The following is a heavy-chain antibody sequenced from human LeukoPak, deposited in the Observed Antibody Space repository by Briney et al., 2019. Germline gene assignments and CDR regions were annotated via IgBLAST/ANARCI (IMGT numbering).Heavy chain of an antibody. J-gene: IGHJ6*02. CDR3: AKGRRVGVGYYYGMDV. Sequence: GGSLRLSCAASGFTFSSYSMNWVRQAPGKGLEWVSSISSSSSYIYYADSVKGRFTISRDNAKNTLYLQMNSLRAEDTAVYYCAKGRRVGVGYYYGMDVWGQGTTVTVSS. CDR1: GFTFSSYS. CDR2: ISSSSSYI. D-gene: IGHD1-26*01. V-gene: IGHV3-21*04.